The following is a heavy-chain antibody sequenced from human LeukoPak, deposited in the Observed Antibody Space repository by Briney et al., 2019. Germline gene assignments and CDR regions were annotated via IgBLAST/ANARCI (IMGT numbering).Heavy chain of an antibody. CDR1: GFTFSSYA. CDR2: ISGSGGST. Sequence: GGSLRLSCAASGFTFSSYAMSWVRQAPGKGLEWVSAISGSGGSTYYADSVKGRFTISRDNSKNTLYLQMNSLRAEDTAVYYCAKDAVEAARPWGAFDIWGQGTMVTVSS. J-gene: IGHJ3*02. V-gene: IGHV3-23*01. CDR3: AKDAVEAARPWGAFDI. D-gene: IGHD6-6*01.